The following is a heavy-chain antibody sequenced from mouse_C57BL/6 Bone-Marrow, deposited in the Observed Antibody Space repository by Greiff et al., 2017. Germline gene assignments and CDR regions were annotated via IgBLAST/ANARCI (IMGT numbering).Heavy chain of an antibody. D-gene: IGHD1-1*01. CDR1: GYTFTSYW. CDR3: AREGGITTVCDY. J-gene: IGHJ2*01. CDR2: IYPGSGNT. V-gene: IGHV1-55*01. Sequence: QVQLQQPGAELVKPGASVKMSCKASGYTFTSYWITWVKQRPGQGLEWIGDIYPGSGNTNYNEKFKSKATLTVDTSSSTAYMQLSSLTSEDSAVYYCAREGGITTVCDYWGQGTTLTVSS.